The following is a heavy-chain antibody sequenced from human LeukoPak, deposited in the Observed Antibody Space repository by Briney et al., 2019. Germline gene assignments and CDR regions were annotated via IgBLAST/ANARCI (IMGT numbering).Heavy chain of an antibody. V-gene: IGHV4-59*08. CDR1: GGSLSSFY. D-gene: IGHD1-20*01. CDR3: ARGGNWNDAFEY. CDR2: ISYKGRT. Sequence: SETLSLTCTVSGGSLSSFYWSWIRQPPGKGLQWIGYISYKGRTNYNPSLKSRVTMSVDTSKRRFFLNLNSLTAADTGVYYCARGGNWNDAFEYWGQGILITVSS. J-gene: IGHJ4*02.